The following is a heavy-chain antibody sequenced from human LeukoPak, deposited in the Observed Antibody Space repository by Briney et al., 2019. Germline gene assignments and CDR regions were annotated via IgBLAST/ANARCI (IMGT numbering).Heavy chain of an antibody. CDR3: AKDKPSEHYDNSGYYPN. J-gene: IGHJ4*02. Sequence: PGGSLRLSCAASGFTFSTYAMHWVRQAPGKGLEWVAVISYDGSSKYYADSVKGRFTISRDNSKNTLYLQMNSLRAEDTAVYYCAKDKPSEHYDNSGYYPNWGQGTLVTVSS. CDR2: ISYDGSSK. D-gene: IGHD3-22*01. V-gene: IGHV3-30*04. CDR1: GFTFSTYA.